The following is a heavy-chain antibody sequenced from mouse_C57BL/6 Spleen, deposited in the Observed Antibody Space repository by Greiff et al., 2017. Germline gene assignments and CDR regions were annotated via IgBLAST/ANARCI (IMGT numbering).Heavy chain of an antibody. CDR2: ISDGGSYT. V-gene: IGHV5-4*01. CDR3: ARDKANWDAFDV. Sequence: EVMLVESGGGLVKPGGSLKLSCAASGFTFSSYAMSWVRQTPEKRLEWVATISDGGSYTYYPDNVKGRFTISRDNAKNNLYLQMSHLKSEDTAMYYCARDKANWDAFDVWGTGTTVTVSS. D-gene: IGHD4-1*01. J-gene: IGHJ1*03. CDR1: GFTFSSYA.